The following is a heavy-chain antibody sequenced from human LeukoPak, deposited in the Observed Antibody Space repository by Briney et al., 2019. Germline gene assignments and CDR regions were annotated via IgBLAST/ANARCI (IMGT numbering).Heavy chain of an antibody. V-gene: IGHV3-23*01. CDR3: ARVNYGARDAFDI. J-gene: IGHJ3*02. Sequence: GGSLRLSCAASGFTFSSYAMSWVRQAPGKGLEWVSAISGSGGSTYYADSVKGRFTISRDNSKNTLYLQMNSLRAEDTAVYYCARVNYGARDAFDIWGQGTMVTVSS. CDR1: GFTFSSYA. D-gene: IGHD4-17*01. CDR2: ISGSGGST.